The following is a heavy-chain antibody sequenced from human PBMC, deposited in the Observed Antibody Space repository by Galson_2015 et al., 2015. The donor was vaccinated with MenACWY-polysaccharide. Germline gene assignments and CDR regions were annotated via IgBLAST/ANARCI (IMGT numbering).Heavy chain of an antibody. Sequence: ETLSLTCAVSDYSIRSGYFWGWIRQPPGKGLEWIASIFHSGPTYYNPSLKSRVTISVDTSKNQFSLKLSSVTAADTAVYYCARVEKYSGSFYILYWGQGTLVTVSS. CDR3: ARVEKYSGSFYILY. J-gene: IGHJ4*02. CDR1: DYSIRSGYF. CDR2: IFHSGPT. D-gene: IGHD1-26*01. V-gene: IGHV4-38-2*01.